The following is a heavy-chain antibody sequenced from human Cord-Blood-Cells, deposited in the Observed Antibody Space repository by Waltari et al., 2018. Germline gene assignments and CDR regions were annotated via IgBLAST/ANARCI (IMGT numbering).Heavy chain of an antibody. CDR3: ARGGYYDFWSGYYSFDAFDI. CDR1: GGSFSGYY. Sequence: QVQLQQWGAGLLKPSETLSLTCAVYGGSFSGYYWSWIRQPPVTGREWIGEINHSGSTNYNPSLKCRVTRSVDTSKNQFSLKLSSVTAADTAVYYCARGGYYDFWSGYYSFDAFDIWGQGTMVTVSS. V-gene: IGHV4-34*01. CDR2: INHSGST. D-gene: IGHD3-3*01. J-gene: IGHJ3*02.